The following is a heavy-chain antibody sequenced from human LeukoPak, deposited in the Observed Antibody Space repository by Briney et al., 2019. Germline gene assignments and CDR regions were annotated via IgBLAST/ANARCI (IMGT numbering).Heavy chain of an antibody. V-gene: IGHV4-59*01. Sequence: SETLSLTCTVSGGSLSSYYWSWIRQPPGKGLEWIGYIYYSGSTNYNPSLKSRVTISVDTSKNQFSLKLSSVTAADTAVYYCARTSHPADNWFDPWGQGTLVTVSS. D-gene: IGHD6-25*01. CDR3: ARTSHPADNWFDP. J-gene: IGHJ5*02. CDR2: IYYSGST. CDR1: GGSLSSYY.